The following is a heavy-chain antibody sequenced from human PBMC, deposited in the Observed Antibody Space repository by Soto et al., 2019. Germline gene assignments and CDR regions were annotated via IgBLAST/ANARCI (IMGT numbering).Heavy chain of an antibody. J-gene: IGHJ5*02. Sequence: QVQLQQWGAGLLKPSETLSLTCAVYGGSFSGYYWSWIRQPPGKGLEWIGEINHSGSTNYNPSLKSRVTTSVVTSKIPSSLRLSSVTAAVTAVYYCAPGPYSGPEYSRGWYWFDPSGQGTLVTVST. CDR3: APGPYSGPEYSRGWYWFDP. CDR1: GGSFSGYY. V-gene: IGHV4-34*01. CDR2: INHSGST. D-gene: IGHD6-19*01.